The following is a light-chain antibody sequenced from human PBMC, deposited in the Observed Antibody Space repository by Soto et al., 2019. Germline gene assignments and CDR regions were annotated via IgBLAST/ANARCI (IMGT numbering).Light chain of an antibody. Sequence: DIQMTQSPSTLSASVGDRVTITCRASQSISSWLAWYPQKPGKAPKLLIYDASNLGSGIPSRFSGSGSGTEFNLTISRLQTDDFATYECQQYDSYTRTFGQGTKVDNK. V-gene: IGKV1-5*01. CDR2: DAS. J-gene: IGKJ1*01. CDR1: QSISSW. CDR3: QQYDSYTRT.